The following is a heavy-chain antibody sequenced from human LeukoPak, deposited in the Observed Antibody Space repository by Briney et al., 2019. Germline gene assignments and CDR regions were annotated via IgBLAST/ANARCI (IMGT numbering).Heavy chain of an antibody. CDR2: IIPILGIA. V-gene: IGHV1-69*04. CDR3: ARPITGTTYAFDI. CDR1: GGTFSSYA. Sequence: SVKVSRKASGGTFSSYAISWVRQAPGQGLEWMGRIIPILGIANYAQKFQGRVTITADKSTSTAYMELSSLRSEDTAVYYCARPITGTTYAFDIWGQGTMVTVSS. D-gene: IGHD1-7*01. J-gene: IGHJ3*02.